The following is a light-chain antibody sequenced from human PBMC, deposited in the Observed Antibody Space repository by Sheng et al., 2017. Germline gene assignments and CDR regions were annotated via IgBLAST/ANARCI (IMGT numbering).Light chain of an antibody. CDR3: MQALEGSS. J-gene: IGKJ2*01. V-gene: IGKV2-28*01. CDR1: QSLLHSNGYHF. CDR2: LAS. Sequence: DIVLTQSPLRLTVTPGEPASISCRSSQSLLHSNGYHFLDWYFQKSGQSPQLLISLASQRAPGVPAKFSGSGIDREFTLEISRVEADDVGLYYCMQALEGSSFGQGTKLEI.